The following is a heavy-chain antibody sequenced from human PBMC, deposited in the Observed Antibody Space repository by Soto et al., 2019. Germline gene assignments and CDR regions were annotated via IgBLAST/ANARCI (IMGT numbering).Heavy chain of an antibody. V-gene: IGHV4-34*01. CDR1: GGSFSGYY. J-gene: IGHJ5*02. CDR2: INHSGST. Sequence: SETLSLTCAVYGGSFSGYYWSWIRQPPGKGLEWIGEINHSGSTNYNPSLKSRVTISVDTSKNQFSLKLSSVTAADTAVYYCARGRCSSTSCYFLGSSRNWFDPWGQGTLVTV. D-gene: IGHD2-2*01. CDR3: ARGRCSSTSCYFLGSSRNWFDP.